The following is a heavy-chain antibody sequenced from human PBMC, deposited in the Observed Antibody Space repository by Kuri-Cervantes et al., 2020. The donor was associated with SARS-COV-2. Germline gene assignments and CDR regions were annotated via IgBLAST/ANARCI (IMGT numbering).Heavy chain of an antibody. CDR1: GYTFTSYA. D-gene: IGHD1-26*01. Sequence: ASVKVSCKASGYTFTSYAMHWVRQAPGQRLEWMGWINAGNGNTKYSQKFQGRVTITRDTSASTAYMELSSLRSEDTAVYYCASSPHRVGATTAFDYWGQGTLVTVSS. V-gene: IGHV1-3*01. CDR2: INAGNGNT. J-gene: IGHJ4*02. CDR3: ASSPHRVGATTAFDY.